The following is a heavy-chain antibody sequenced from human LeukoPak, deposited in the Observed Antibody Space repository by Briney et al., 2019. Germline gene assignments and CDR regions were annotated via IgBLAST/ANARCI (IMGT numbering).Heavy chain of an antibody. V-gene: IGHV1-69*13. D-gene: IGHD6-13*01. J-gene: IGHJ4*02. CDR1: GGTFSSYA. Sequence: SVKVSCKASGGTFSSYATSWVRQAPGQGLEWMGGIIPIFGTANYAQTLQGRVTITADESTSTAYMELSSLRSEDTAVYYCARDPPPRIIAAAVALDYWGQGTLVTVSS. CDR3: ARDPPPRIIAAAVALDY. CDR2: IIPIFGTA.